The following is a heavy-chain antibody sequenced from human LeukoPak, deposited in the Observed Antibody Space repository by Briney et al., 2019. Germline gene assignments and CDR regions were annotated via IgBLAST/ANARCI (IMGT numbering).Heavy chain of an antibody. Sequence: GSLILSCAASGFTFSSYWMSWVRQAPGKGLEWVANIKQDGSEKYYVDSVKGRFTISRDNAKNSLYLQMNSLRAEDTAVYYCARGVATITPRFDYWGQGTLVTVSS. D-gene: IGHD5-12*01. CDR2: IKQDGSEK. J-gene: IGHJ4*02. CDR3: ARGVATITPRFDY. V-gene: IGHV3-7*04. CDR1: GFTFSSYW.